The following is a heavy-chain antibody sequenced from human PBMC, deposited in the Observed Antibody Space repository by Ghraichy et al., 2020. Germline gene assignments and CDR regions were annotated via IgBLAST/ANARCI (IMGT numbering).Heavy chain of an antibody. CDR1: GGSISSNSYY. CDR3: ARQLIGTYYDY. Sequence: SETLSLTCTVSGGSISSNSYYWGWIRQPPGKGLEWIGNVYYTGSTYYKPSLKIRVTISVDTSNNQFSLKLTSVTAADTAVYYCARQLIGTYYDYWGQGSLVTVSS. J-gene: IGHJ4*02. V-gene: IGHV4-39*01. CDR2: VYYTGST. D-gene: IGHD1-26*01.